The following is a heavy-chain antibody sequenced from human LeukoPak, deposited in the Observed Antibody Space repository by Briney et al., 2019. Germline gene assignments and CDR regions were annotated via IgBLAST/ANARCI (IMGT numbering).Heavy chain of an antibody. CDR3: ARRPGITASREPYFDY. Sequence: QSGGSLRLSCAASGFTFSSYAMHWVRQAPGKGLEWVAVISYDGSNKYYADSVKGRFTISRDNSKNTLYLQMNSLRTEDTAVYYCARRPGITASREPYFDYWGQGTLVTVSS. CDR1: GFTFSSYA. J-gene: IGHJ4*02. CDR2: ISYDGSNK. V-gene: IGHV3-30-3*01. D-gene: IGHD6-13*01.